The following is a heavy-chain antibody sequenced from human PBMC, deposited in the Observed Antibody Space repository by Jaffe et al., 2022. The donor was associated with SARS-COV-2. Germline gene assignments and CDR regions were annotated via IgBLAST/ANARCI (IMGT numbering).Heavy chain of an antibody. D-gene: IGHD3-9*01. J-gene: IGHJ3*01. CDR1: GYTFTNYD. CDR2: MDPNNGDG. CDR3: ARGKQYYDTVTGSYRYTFDL. V-gene: IGHV1-8*01. Sequence: QVQLVQSGAEVKRPGASVKVSCKASGYTFTNYDINWVRQATGQGLEWVGWMDPNNGDGGSAPKFQGRVTVTRDTSTSTAYLELNNVRSEDTAEYFCARGKQYYDTVTGSYRYTFDLWGLGTKVTVSS.